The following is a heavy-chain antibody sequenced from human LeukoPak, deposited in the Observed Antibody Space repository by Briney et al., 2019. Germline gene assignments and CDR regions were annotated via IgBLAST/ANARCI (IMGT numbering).Heavy chain of an antibody. Sequence: GGSLRLSCVASGFTFSSYWMHWVRQAPGKGLVWVSRINSDGSSTSYADSVKGRFTISRDNAKNTLYLQMNSLRAEDTAVYYCARVDWSGYLLIPEDAFDYWGQGTLVTVSS. D-gene: IGHD3-3*01. J-gene: IGHJ4*02. CDR3: ARVDWSGYLLIPEDAFDY. CDR1: GFTFSSYW. V-gene: IGHV3-74*01. CDR2: INSDGSST.